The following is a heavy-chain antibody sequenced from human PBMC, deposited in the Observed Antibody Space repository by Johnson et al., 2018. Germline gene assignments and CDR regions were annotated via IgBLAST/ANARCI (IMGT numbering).Heavy chain of an antibody. J-gene: IGHJ3*02. D-gene: IGHD2-15*01. CDR1: GFIFSNYW. V-gene: IGHV3-7*01. CDR3: PRTGGYSSDGRTSYAFDI. CDR2: IKPDGTEK. Sequence: VQLVESGGGLVQPGRSXRLSCTASGFIFSNYWMSWVRQTPGKGLEWLANIKPDGTEKYYMDSVKGRFTISRDNAKNSLYLQMNGLRAEDTAVYDCPRTGGYSSDGRTSYAFDIWGQGTMVTVSS.